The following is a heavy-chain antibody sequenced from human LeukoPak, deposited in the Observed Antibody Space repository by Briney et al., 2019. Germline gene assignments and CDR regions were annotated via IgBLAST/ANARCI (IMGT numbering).Heavy chain of an antibody. D-gene: IGHD4-17*01. CDR3: ARGDDYGDYWGLY. CDR2: ISIYNGKT. Sequence: ASVKVSCKASGYSFTTYGINWVRQAPGQGLEWMGWISIYNGKTNYGQKLQGRVTMTADTSTSTAYMELRSLISDDAAVYYCARGDDYGDYWGLYWGQGTLVTVSS. V-gene: IGHV1-18*01. J-gene: IGHJ4*02. CDR1: GYSFTTYG.